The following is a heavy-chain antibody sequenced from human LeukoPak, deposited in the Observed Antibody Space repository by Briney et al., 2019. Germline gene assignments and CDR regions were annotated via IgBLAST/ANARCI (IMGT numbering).Heavy chain of an antibody. V-gene: IGHV3-30-3*01. J-gene: IGHJ4*02. CDR2: ISYGGSNK. CDR1: GFTFSSYA. CDR3: ARDFVDY. Sequence: PGGSLRLSCVASGFTFSSYAMHWVRQAPGKGLEWVAVISYGGSNKYYADSVKGRFTISRDNSKNTLYLQMNSLRAEDTAVYYCARDFVDYWGQGTLVTVSS.